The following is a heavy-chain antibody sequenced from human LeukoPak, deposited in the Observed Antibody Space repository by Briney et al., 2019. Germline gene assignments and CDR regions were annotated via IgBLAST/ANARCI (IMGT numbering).Heavy chain of an antibody. V-gene: IGHV3-23*01. CDR2: ISASGRNT. J-gene: IGHJ4*02. CDR3: ARDLGDY. CDR1: GFTFSSYA. Sequence: GRSLRLSCAASGFTFSSYAMSWVRQAPGKGPEWVSGISASGRNTYYADSVKGRLTISRDNSKNTLYLQVNSLRAEDTAVYYCARDLGDYWGQGTLVTVSS.